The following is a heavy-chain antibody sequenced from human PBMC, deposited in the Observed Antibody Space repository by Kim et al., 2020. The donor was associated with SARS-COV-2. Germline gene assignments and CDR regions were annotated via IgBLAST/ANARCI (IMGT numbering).Heavy chain of an antibody. J-gene: IGHJ4*02. CDR2: IYYSGST. CDR1: GGSISSYS. CDR3: ARHVQRKGDFDY. V-gene: IGHV4-59*08. Sequence: SETLSLTCTVSGGSISSYSWSWIRQPPGKGLEWIGYIYYSGSTNYNPSLKSRVTISVHTSRNQFSLKLSSVTAADTAVYYCARHVQRKGDFDYWGQGTLVPVSS.